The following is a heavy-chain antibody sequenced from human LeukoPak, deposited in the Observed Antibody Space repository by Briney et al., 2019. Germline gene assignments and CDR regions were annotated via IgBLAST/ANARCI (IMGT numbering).Heavy chain of an antibody. D-gene: IGHD6-13*01. J-gene: IGHJ5*02. CDR3: AKSSSWNWFDP. Sequence: ASVKVSCKASGYTFTSYDINWVRQATGQGLEWMGWINPNSGGTNYAQKFQGRVTMTRDTSISTAYMELSRLRSDDTAVYYCAKSSSWNWFDPWGQGTLVTVSS. CDR1: GYTFTSYD. V-gene: IGHV1-2*02. CDR2: INPNSGGT.